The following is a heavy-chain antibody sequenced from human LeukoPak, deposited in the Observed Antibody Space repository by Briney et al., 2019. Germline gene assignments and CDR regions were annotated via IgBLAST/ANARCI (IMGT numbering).Heavy chain of an antibody. CDR2: ISGSGGST. CDR3: AKDRAYYDSSGYYYWYFDL. Sequence: GGSLRRSWAASGFTFSNYAMSWVRKAAGKGLEWVTAISGSGGSTYYADSMKGRFTISRDNSKNTLYLQMNSLRAEDTAVYYCAKDRAYYDSSGYYYWYFDLWGRGTLVTVSS. V-gene: IGHV3-23*01. D-gene: IGHD3-22*01. J-gene: IGHJ2*01. CDR1: GFTFSNYA.